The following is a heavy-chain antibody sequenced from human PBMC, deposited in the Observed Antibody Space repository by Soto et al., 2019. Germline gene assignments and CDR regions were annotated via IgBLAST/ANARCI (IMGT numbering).Heavy chain of an antibody. V-gene: IGHV3-23*01. J-gene: IGHJ3*02. Sequence: EVQLLESGGGLVQPGGSLRLSCAASGFTFSSYAMSWVRQAPGKGLEWVSAISGSGGSTYYADSVKGRFTISRDNSKNTLYLQMNSLRAEDTAVYYCAKDQRGAQLRSRPPTAFDIWGQGTMVTVSS. D-gene: IGHD4-17*01. CDR2: ISGSGGST. CDR1: GFTFSSYA. CDR3: AKDQRGAQLRSRPPTAFDI.